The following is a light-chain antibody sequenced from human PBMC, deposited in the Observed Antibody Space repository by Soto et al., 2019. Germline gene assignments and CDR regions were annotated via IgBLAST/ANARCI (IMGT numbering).Light chain of an antibody. Sequence: QSVLTQPPSVSGAPGQRVTISCTGSSSNIGTGYGVHWYQQLPGTAPKLLIYGNSNRPSGVPDRFSGSKSGTSASLAITGLQAEDEADYYCQSFDSSRFYVFGTGTKVTVL. V-gene: IGLV1-40*01. CDR1: SSNIGTGYG. CDR2: GNS. CDR3: QSFDSSRFYV. J-gene: IGLJ1*01.